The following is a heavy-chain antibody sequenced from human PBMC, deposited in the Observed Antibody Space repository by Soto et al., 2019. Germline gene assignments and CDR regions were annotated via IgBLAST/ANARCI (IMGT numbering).Heavy chain of an antibody. Sequence: EVQLVESGGGLVQPGGSLRLSCAASAFTFRNYWMSWVRQAPGKGLEWVANIKQDGSEKSYVDSVKGRFTISRDTAKSSQYLQITSLRAEDTAVYYCARVDCSSIGCYGDYSYYVMDVWGQGTTVTVS. CDR3: ARVDCSSIGCYGDYSYYVMDV. CDR1: AFTFRNYW. V-gene: IGHV3-7*05. D-gene: IGHD2-2*01. CDR2: IKQDGSEK. J-gene: IGHJ6*02.